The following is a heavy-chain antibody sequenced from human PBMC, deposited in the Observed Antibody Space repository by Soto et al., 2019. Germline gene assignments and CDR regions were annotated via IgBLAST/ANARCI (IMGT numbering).Heavy chain of an antibody. J-gene: IGHJ4*02. V-gene: IGHV3-33*01. Sequence: QVQLVESGGGVVQPERSLRLSCAASGFTFRSYGMHWVRQAPGKGLEWVAVIWYDGSNKYYADSVKGRFTISRDNSKNTLYLQMNSLRAEDTAVYYCARGGLTDYFDYWGQGTLVTVSS. CDR2: IWYDGSNK. CDR3: ARGGLTDYFDY. D-gene: IGHD2-21*02. CDR1: GFTFRSYG.